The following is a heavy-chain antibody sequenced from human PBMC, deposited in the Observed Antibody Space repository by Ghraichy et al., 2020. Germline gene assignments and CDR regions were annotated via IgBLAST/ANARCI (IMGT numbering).Heavy chain of an antibody. CDR3: AAGMREIASIGNPRDAY. J-gene: IGHJ4*02. CDR2: IDLGGSNS. Sequence: GGSLRLSCAASGFTFSHYWMHWVRQAPGKGLVWVSRIDLGGSNSNYADSVKGRFTISRDNAKNTLYLQMNSLRAEDTAVYYCAAGMREIASIGNPRDAYWGQGTLVTVSS. D-gene: IGHD6-13*01. CDR1: GFTFSHYW. V-gene: IGHV3-74*01.